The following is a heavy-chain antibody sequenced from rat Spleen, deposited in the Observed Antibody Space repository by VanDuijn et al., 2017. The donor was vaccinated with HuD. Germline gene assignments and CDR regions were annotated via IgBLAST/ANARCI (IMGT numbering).Heavy chain of an antibody. CDR3: VRERVPGFAFYFDY. CDR2: MRFNGDT. D-gene: IGHD1-4*01. V-gene: IGHV2-63*01. Sequence: QVRLKESGPGLVQPSQTLSLTCTVSGFSLISYAVNWVRQPPGKGLEWMGRMRFNGDTSYNSVLKSRLGISRDTSKSQVFLKMNSLQTEDTAIYFCVRERVPGFAFYFDYWGQGVMVTVSS. CDR1: GFSLISYA. J-gene: IGHJ2*01.